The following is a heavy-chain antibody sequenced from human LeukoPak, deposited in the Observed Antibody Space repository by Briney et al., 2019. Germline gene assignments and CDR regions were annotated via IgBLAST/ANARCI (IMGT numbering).Heavy chain of an antibody. CDR3: ARGAYAYSPDVFPPHY. V-gene: IGHV1-2*02. J-gene: IGHJ4*02. Sequence: ASVKVSCKASGYTFIDFYMHWVRQAPGQGLEWMEWINPYSGGTDSAQKFQGRVTMARDTSISAAYMELSRLTSDDTAVYYCARGAYAYSPDVFPPHYWGQGTLVTVSS. CDR2: INPYSGGT. D-gene: IGHD2-2*01. CDR1: GYTFIDFY.